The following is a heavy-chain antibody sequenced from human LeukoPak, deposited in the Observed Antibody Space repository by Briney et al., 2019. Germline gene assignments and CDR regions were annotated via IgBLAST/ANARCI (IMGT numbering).Heavy chain of an antibody. CDR3: ARPIGYSYKRFDY. J-gene: IGHJ4*02. Sequence: GECLKISCKGSGYIFSNYWIGWVRQVPGKGLEWMWIMYPVDSDTTYSPSFQGQVTISVKKSISTAYLHWNSLKASDTAMYYCARPIGYSYKRFDYWGQGTLVTVCS. V-gene: IGHV5-51*01. CDR2: MYPVDSDT. CDR1: GYIFSNYW. D-gene: IGHD5-18*01.